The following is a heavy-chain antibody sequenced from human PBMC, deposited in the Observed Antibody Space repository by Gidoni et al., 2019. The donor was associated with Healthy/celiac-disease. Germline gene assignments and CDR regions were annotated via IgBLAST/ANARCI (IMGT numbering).Heavy chain of an antibody. CDR2: SYYSGRT. J-gene: IGHJ6*02. Sequence: QLQLQASGPGLVKPSETLSLPCTVSGGPISSSRYYWGWIRQPPGKGLEWIGSSYYSGRTYYNPSLKSRVAISVDTSKNQFSLKLSSVTAADTAVYYCASPTRGGGSTGNRYYGMDVWGQGTTVTVSS. CDR1: GGPISSSRYY. D-gene: IGHD2-15*01. CDR3: ASPTRGGGSTGNRYYGMDV. V-gene: IGHV4-39*01.